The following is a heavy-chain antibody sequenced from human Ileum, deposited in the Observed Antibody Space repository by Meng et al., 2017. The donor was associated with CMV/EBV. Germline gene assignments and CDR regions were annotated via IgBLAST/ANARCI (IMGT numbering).Heavy chain of an antibody. Sequence: GESLKISCAASGFTVNTNYLTWFRQAPGKRLEWVSVIYEDGGTYHADSVKGRFTISRDNSKNTVYLQMNSLRTEDTAVYYCAKNLGTMITITEGLDSWGQGTLVTVSS. J-gene: IGHJ4*02. D-gene: IGHD5-24*01. CDR1: GFTVNTNY. CDR2: IYEDGGT. CDR3: AKNLGTMITITEGLDS. V-gene: IGHV3-66*02.